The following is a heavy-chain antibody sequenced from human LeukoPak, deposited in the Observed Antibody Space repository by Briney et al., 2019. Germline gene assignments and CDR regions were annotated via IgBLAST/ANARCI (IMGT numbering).Heavy chain of an antibody. CDR1: GFTFSSYA. CDR2: ISYDGSNK. J-gene: IGHJ5*02. V-gene: IGHV3-30*01. CDR3: ARDRRVSGFDP. D-gene: IGHD3-10*01. Sequence: PGGSLRLSCAASGFTFSSYAMHRVRQAPGKGLEWVAVISYDGSNKYYADSVKGRFTISRDNSKNTLYLQMNSLRAEDTAVYYCARDRRVSGFDPWGQGTLVTVSS.